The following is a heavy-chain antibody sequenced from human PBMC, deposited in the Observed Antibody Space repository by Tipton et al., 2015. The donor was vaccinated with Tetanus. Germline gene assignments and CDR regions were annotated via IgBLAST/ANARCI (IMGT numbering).Heavy chain of an antibody. D-gene: IGHD3-22*01. CDR2: IFDDGSNT. V-gene: IGHV3-33*01. CDR1: GFSFASYG. J-gene: IGHJ4*02. Sequence: RSLRLSCAASGFSFASYGMHWFRQAPGKGLEWMATIFDDGSNTYYADSVKGRYTISRDNSKNTVYLQMNSLSAEDTAVYYCARDGDTSGHYGIFDSWGQGTLLFVSS. CDR3: ARDGDTSGHYGIFDS.